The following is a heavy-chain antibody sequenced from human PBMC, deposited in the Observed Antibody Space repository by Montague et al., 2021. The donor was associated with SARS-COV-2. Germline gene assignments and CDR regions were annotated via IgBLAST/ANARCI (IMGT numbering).Heavy chain of an antibody. CDR1: GGSISSSNYY. CDR3: ARDDIVLQGDTKGMDV. J-gene: IGHJ6*02. V-gene: IGHV4-39*07. Sequence: SETLSLTCTVSGGSISSSNYYWGWIRQPPGKGLEWIGNMYYSGSTYYNPSLKSRVTLSIDTSKNQFSLKLSSVTAADTAVYYCARDDIVLQGDTKGMDVWGQGTTVTVSS. D-gene: IGHD2-15*01. CDR2: MYYSGST.